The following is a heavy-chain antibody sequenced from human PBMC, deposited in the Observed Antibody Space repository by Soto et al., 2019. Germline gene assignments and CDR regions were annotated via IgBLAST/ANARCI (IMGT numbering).Heavy chain of an antibody. J-gene: IGHJ3*02. V-gene: IGHV3-21*01. CDR3: ARAASPFVSSDAFDI. CDR1: GFTFSSYS. Sequence: EVQLVESGGGLVKPGGSLRLSCAASGFTFSSYSMNWVRQAPGKGLEWVSSISSSSSYIYYADSVKGRFTISRDNAKNSLYLQMNSLRAEDTAVYYCARAASPFVSSDAFDIWGQGTMVTVSS. CDR2: ISSSSSYI. D-gene: IGHD2-2*01.